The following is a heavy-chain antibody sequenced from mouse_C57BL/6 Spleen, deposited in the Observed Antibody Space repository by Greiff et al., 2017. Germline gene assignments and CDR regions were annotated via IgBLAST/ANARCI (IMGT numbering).Heavy chain of an antibody. D-gene: IGHD2-3*01. CDR2: IYPGDGDT. V-gene: IGHV1-80*01. CDR1: GYAFSSYW. CDR3: ARIGLYDGYYYYAMDY. J-gene: IGHJ4*01. Sequence: VQLQESGAELVKPGASVKISCKASGYAFSSYWMNWVKQRPGKGLEWIGQIYPGDGDTNYNGKFKGKATLTADKSSSTAYMQLSSLTSEDSAVYFCARIGLYDGYYYYAMDYWGQGTSVTVSS.